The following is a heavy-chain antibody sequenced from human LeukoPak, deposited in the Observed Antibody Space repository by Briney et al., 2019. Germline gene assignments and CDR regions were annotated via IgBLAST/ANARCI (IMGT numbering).Heavy chain of an antibody. D-gene: IGHD1-14*01. CDR2: IYTSGST. CDR1: GGSISSYY. CDR3: ARGRDTPGYYYYYMHV. V-gene: IGHV4-4*07. J-gene: IGHJ6*03. Sequence: PSETETLLCTVSGGSISSYYWSWIRQPAGKGLEWIGRIYTSGSTNYNPSLKSRVTISVDKSKNQFSLKLSSVTAADTAVYYCARGRDTPGYYYYYMHVWEKRHTDTVSS.